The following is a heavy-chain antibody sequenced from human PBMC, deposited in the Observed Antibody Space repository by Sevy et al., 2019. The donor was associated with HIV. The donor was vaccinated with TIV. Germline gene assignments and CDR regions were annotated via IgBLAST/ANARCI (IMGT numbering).Heavy chain of an antibody. V-gene: IGHV3-33*01. CDR3: ARDRVGATGPDY. CDR2: IWCDGSNK. D-gene: IGHD1-26*01. CDR1: GFTFSSYG. Sequence: GGSLRLSCAASGFTFSSYGMHWVRQAPGKGLEWVAVIWCDGSNKYYADSVKGRFTISRDNSKNTLYLQVNSLRAEDTAVYYCARDRVGATGPDYWVQGTLVTVSS. J-gene: IGHJ4*02.